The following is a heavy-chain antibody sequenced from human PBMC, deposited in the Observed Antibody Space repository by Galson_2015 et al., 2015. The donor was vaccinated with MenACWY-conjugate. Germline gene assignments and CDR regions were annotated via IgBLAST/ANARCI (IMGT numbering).Heavy chain of an antibody. Sequence: SLRLSCAASGFTFSNAWMSWVRQAPGKGLEWVGRIKSKTDGGTTDYAAPVKGRFTISRDDSKNTLYMQMNSLKTEDTAVYYCTTENPIVATIFYYYYGMDVWGQGTTVTVSS. J-gene: IGHJ6*02. V-gene: IGHV3-15*01. CDR1: GFTFSNAW. CDR2: IKSKTDGGTT. CDR3: TTENPIVATIFYYYYGMDV. D-gene: IGHD5-12*01.